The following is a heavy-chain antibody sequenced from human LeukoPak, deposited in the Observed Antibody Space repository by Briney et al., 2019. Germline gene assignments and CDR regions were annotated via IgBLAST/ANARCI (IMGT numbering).Heavy chain of an antibody. CDR3: ARRGTGHGMDV. CDR2: INNDGSSA. J-gene: IGHJ6*02. D-gene: IGHD1-1*01. V-gene: IGHV3-74*01. CDR1: GFTFNNYW. Sequence: GGSLRLSCAASGFTFNNYWIHWVRQVPGKGLVWVSRINNDGSSASYVDSVKGRFTISRDNAKNTLFLQMNSLRAEDTAVYYCARRGTGHGMDVWGQGTTVIDSS.